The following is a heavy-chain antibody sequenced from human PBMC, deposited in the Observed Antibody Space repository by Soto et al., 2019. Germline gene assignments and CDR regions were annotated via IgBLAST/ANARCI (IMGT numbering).Heavy chain of an antibody. CDR2: INAGNGNT. CDR3: ARDPNDSSAYYHHYYYGMDV. V-gene: IGHV1-3*01. D-gene: IGHD3-22*01. Sequence: ASVKVSCKASGYTFTSYGIHWVRQAPGQRLEWTGWINAGNGNTKYSEKFQGRVTITRDTSASTAYPELSSLRSEDTAVYYCARDPNDSSAYYHHYYYGMDVWGQGTTVTVSS. J-gene: IGHJ6*02. CDR1: GYTFTSYG.